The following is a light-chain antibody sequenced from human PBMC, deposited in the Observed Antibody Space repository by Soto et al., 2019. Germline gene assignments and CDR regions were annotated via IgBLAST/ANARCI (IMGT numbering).Light chain of an antibody. Sequence: DIQMTQSPSSVSASVGDRVTITCRASQGISSWLAWYQQKPGKAPNLLIYAASSLQSGVTSRFSGSASGTEFTITISSMQAEDYASYYCKQPNSFPRGFGGGTKVEIK. CDR2: AAS. V-gene: IGKV1-12*01. CDR1: QGISSW. J-gene: IGKJ4*01. CDR3: KQPNSFPRG.